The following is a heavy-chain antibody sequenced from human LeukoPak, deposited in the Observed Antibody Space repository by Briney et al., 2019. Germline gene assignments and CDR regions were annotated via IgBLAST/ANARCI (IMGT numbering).Heavy chain of an antibody. V-gene: IGHV3-23*01. Sequence: GGPLRLSCAASGFTFSSYATSGVRQAPGKGLEWVSAISGSGGSTYYADSVKRRFTISRDNSKNTLYLQMNSLRAEDTAVYYCAKVLKYYYDSSGDHYIDYWGQGTLVTVSS. J-gene: IGHJ4*02. D-gene: IGHD3-22*01. CDR2: ISGSGGST. CDR3: AKVLKYYYDSSGDHYIDY. CDR1: GFTFSSYA.